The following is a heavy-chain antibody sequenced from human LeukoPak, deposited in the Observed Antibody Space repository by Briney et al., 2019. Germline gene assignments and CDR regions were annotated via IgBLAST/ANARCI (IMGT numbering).Heavy chain of an antibody. V-gene: IGHV5-51*01. CDR2: IYPGDSDR. J-gene: IGHJ4*02. D-gene: IGHD7-27*01. Sequence: GESLKISCKGSGYSFTTYWIGWARQMPGKGLEWMGIIYPGDSDRRNSPSFQGQVTISADKSISTAYLQWSSLTASDTAMYYCVRQRNWAVDYWGQGTLVTVSS. CDR1: GYSFTTYW. CDR3: VRQRNWAVDY.